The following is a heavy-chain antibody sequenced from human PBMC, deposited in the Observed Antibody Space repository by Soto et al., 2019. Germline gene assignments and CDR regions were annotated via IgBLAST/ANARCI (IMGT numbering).Heavy chain of an antibody. Sequence: QVQLVQSGAEVKKPGASVKVSCKASGYTFTTYAIRWVRQAPGQGLEWMGWVSTYNGNANYAQTLQGRVTMTTDTSTSTAYMELRSLIFDDTAVYYCGRVSRGWYGPEYFDLWGRGTLVTVSS. CDR2: VSTYNGNA. J-gene: IGHJ2*01. CDR1: GYTFTTYA. CDR3: GRVSRGWYGPEYFDL. V-gene: IGHV1-18*01. D-gene: IGHD6-19*01.